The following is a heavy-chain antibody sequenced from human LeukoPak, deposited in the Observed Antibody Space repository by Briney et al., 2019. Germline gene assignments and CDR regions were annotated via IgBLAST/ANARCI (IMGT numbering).Heavy chain of an antibody. CDR1: GGPISSGSNY. Sequence: PSQTLSLTCTVSGGPISSGSNYWSWIRQPAGKGLEWIGRIYTSGSTNYNPSLKSRVTISVDTSKNQFSLKLSSVTAADTAVYYCAGSTTWIQPYRFFDYWGQGTLVTVSS. CDR2: IYTSGST. V-gene: IGHV4-61*02. J-gene: IGHJ4*02. D-gene: IGHD5-18*01. CDR3: AGSTTWIQPYRFFDY.